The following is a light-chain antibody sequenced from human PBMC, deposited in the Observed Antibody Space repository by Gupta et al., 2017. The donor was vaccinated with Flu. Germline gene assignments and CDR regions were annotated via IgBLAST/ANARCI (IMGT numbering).Light chain of an antibody. V-gene: IGKV3-15*01. J-gene: IGKJ4*01. CDR2: GAS. CDR1: QSVSSN. CDR3: QQYNNWPLT. Sequence: IAITPSPAPLSVSPGERATLSCRASQSVSSNLAWYQQKPGQAPRLLIYGASTRATGIPARFSGSGSGTEFTLTISSLQSEDFAVYYCQQYNNWPLTFGGGTKVEIK.